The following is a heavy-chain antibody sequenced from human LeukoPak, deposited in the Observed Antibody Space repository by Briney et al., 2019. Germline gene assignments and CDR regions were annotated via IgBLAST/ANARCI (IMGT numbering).Heavy chain of an antibody. J-gene: IGHJ6*03. CDR1: GGSFSGYY. CDR2: INHSGST. Sequence: SETLSLTCAVYGGSFSGYYWSWIRQPPGKGLEWIGEINHSGSTNYNPSLKSRVTISVDTSKNQFSLKLSSVTAADTAVYYCARVRGSGYRRPYYYYYYMDVWGKGTTVTVSS. CDR3: ARVRGSGYRRPYYYYYYMDV. V-gene: IGHV4-34*01. D-gene: IGHD3-3*01.